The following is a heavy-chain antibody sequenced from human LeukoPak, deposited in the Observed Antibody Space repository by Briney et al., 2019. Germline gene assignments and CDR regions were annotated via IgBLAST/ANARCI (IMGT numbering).Heavy chain of an antibody. CDR3: ATDSYGLSCFDY. J-gene: IGHJ4*02. Sequence: ASVKVSCKASGYTFTSYYMHWVRQAPGQGLEWMGIINPSGGSTSYAQKFQGRVTMTRDTSTSTVYMELSSLRSEDTAVYYCATDSYGLSCFDYWGQGTLVTASS. V-gene: IGHV1-46*01. D-gene: IGHD5-18*01. CDR2: INPSGGST. CDR1: GYTFTSYY.